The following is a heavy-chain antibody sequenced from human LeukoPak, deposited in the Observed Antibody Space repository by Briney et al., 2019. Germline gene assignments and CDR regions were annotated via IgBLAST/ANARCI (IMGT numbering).Heavy chain of an antibody. CDR2: ISSSGGYR. Sequence: GGSLRLSCAASGFTFSDYYMSWIRQAPGKGLEWVSYISSSGGYRNYADSVKGRFTISRDDAKNSLYLQMNSLRAEDTAVYYCAKDLGYSYGPFYYYGMDVWGQGTTVTVSS. CDR1: GFTFSDYY. V-gene: IGHV3-11*06. J-gene: IGHJ6*02. D-gene: IGHD5-18*01. CDR3: AKDLGYSYGPFYYYGMDV.